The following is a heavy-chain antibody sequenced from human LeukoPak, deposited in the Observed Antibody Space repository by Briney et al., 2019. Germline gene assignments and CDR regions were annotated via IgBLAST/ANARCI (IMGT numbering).Heavy chain of an antibody. J-gene: IGHJ4*02. V-gene: IGHV4-4*02. CDR2: IYHSGTT. CDR3: ASCLFDHYYFAQ. CDR1: GDSITSHNW. Sequence: PSETLSLTCAVSGDSITSHNWWSWVRPSPGKGLEWIGEIYHSGTTNYSPSLKSRVTISVDKSKNQLSLELTSVTAADTAVYFCASCLFDHYYFAQWGQGTLVTVSS. D-gene: IGHD1-14*01.